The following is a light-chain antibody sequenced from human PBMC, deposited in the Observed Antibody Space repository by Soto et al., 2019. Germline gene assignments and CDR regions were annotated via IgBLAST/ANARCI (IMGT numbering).Light chain of an antibody. CDR2: GAS. CDR3: QQYNNWPWG. Sequence: EIVMTQSPATLSVSPGERATLSCRASQSVSSNLAWSQQKPGQAPRLLIYGASTRATGIPARFSGSGSGTEFTLTISSLQSEDFAVYYCQQYNNWPWGFGQGTKVEIK. J-gene: IGKJ1*01. CDR1: QSVSSN. V-gene: IGKV3-15*01.